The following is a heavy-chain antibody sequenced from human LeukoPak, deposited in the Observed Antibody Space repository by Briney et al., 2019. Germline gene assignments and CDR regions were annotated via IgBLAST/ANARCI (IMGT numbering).Heavy chain of an antibody. CDR2: IYYSGNT. D-gene: IGHD2-15*01. V-gene: IGHV4-39*07. Sequence: SETLSFTCTVSGGSISSSSYYWGWIRQPPGKGLEWIGSIYYSGNTYYNPSLKSRVTISVDTSKNQFSLKLSSVTAADTAVYYCARGHVVAATSFDYWGQGTLVTVSS. CDR1: GGSISSSSYY. J-gene: IGHJ4*02. CDR3: ARGHVVAATSFDY.